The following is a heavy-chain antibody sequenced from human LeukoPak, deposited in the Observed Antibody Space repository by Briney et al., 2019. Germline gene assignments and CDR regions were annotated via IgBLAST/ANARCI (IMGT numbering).Heavy chain of an antibody. CDR1: GYTFTSYD. D-gene: IGHD3-3*01. J-gene: IGHJ6*03. V-gene: IGHV1-8*03. CDR2: MNPNSGNT. Sequence: GASVKVSCKASGYTFTSYDINWVRQATGQGLEWMGWMNPNSGNTGYAQKFQGRVTITRNTSISTAYMELSSLRSEDTAVYYCARGRRAQRITIFGVVGLNYYYYYMDVWGKGTTVTVSS. CDR3: ARGRRAQRITIFGVVGLNYYYYYMDV.